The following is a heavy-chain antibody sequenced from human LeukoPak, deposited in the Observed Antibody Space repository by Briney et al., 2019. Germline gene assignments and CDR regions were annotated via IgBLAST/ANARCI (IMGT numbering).Heavy chain of an antibody. CDR1: GFTVSSNY. Sequence: GGSLRLSCAASGFTVSSNYMSWVRQAPGKGLEWVSVIYSGGSTYYADSVKGKFTISRDNSKNTLYLQMNSLRAEDTAVYYCARQDSGSQGIDYWGQGTLVTVSS. V-gene: IGHV3-66*04. CDR3: ARQDSGSQGIDY. CDR2: IYSGGST. J-gene: IGHJ4*02. D-gene: IGHD1-26*01.